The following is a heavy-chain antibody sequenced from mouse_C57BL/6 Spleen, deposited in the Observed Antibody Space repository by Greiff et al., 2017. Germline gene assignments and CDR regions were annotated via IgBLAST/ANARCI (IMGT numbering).Heavy chain of an antibody. V-gene: IGHV14-1*01. Sequence: SGAELVRPGASVKLSCTASGFNIKDYYMHWVKQRPEQGLEWIGRIDPEDGDTEYAPKFQGKATMTADTSSNTAYLQLSSLTSEDTAVYYCTRAYYDYDEPFAYWGQGTLVTVSA. D-gene: IGHD2-4*01. CDR3: TRAYYDYDEPFAY. CDR2: IDPEDGDT. J-gene: IGHJ3*01. CDR1: GFNIKDYY.